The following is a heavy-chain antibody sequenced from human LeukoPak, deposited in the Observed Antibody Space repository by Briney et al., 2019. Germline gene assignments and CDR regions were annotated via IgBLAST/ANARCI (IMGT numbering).Heavy chain of an antibody. Sequence: GGSLRLSCAASGFTFSSYSMNWVRQAPGKGLEWVSYISSSSGTIYYADSVKGRFTISRDNAKNSLYLQMNSLRAEDTAVYYCARLSSHNHFWSASPAYWGQGTLVTVSS. V-gene: IGHV3-48*01. CDR1: GFTFSSYS. J-gene: IGHJ4*02. CDR2: ISSSSGTI. CDR3: ARLSSHNHFWSASPAY. D-gene: IGHD3-3*02.